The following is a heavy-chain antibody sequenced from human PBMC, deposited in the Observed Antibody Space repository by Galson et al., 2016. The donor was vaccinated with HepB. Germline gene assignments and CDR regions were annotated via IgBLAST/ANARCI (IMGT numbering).Heavy chain of an antibody. CDR1: GASISGYY. CDR3: ARDDSGGWYGFHYGMDV. CDR2: IYYSGRT. Sequence: ETLSLTCTVSGASISGYYLSWIRQPPGNGLEWIGYIYYSGRTNYNPSLKSRVTISVDTSKNQFSLKLSSVTAADTAVYYCARDDSGGWYGFHYGMDVWGQGTTVTVSS. D-gene: IGHD6-19*01. J-gene: IGHJ6*02. V-gene: IGHV4-59*01.